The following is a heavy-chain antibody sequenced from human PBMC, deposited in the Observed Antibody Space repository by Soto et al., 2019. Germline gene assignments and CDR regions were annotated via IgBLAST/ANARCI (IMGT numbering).Heavy chain of an antibody. CDR2: IWYDGSNK. Sequence: GGSLRLSCAASGFTFSSYGMHWVRQAPGKGLEWVAVIWYDGSNKYYADAVKGRFTISRDNSKNTLYLQRNSLRAEDTAVYYCARAESGSYLCDYWGQGTLVTVSS. CDR1: GFTFSSYG. D-gene: IGHD1-26*01. J-gene: IGHJ4*02. CDR3: ARAESGSYLCDY. V-gene: IGHV3-33*01.